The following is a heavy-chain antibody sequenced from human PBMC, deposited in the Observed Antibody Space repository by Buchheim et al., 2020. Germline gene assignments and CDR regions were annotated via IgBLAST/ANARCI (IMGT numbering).Heavy chain of an antibody. D-gene: IGHD2-8*02. Sequence: EVQLVESGGGLVQPGGSLRLSCAASGFTFSSYSMNWVRQAPGKGLEWVSYISSSSSTIYYADSVKGRFTISRDNSKNSLYLKMNSLRAEDTAVYYCARAPPTGYCTGGVCYNDYWGQGTL. J-gene: IGHJ4*02. CDR2: ISSSSSTI. CDR3: ARAPPTGYCTGGVCYNDY. V-gene: IGHV3-48*01. CDR1: GFTFSSYS.